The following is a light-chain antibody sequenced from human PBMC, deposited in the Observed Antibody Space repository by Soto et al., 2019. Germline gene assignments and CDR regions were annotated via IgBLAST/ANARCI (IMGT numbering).Light chain of an antibody. CDR3: VAWDDSLSGLV. Sequence: QSVLTQPPSASGTPGQRVTISCSGSGSNIGSHDVYWYQHLPGTAPKVLIYRNDQRPSGVPDRFSASRSGTSASLAISGLRSEDEADYYCVAWDDSLSGLVFGGGTKLTVL. CDR1: GSNIGSHD. J-gene: IGLJ3*02. CDR2: RND. V-gene: IGLV1-47*02.